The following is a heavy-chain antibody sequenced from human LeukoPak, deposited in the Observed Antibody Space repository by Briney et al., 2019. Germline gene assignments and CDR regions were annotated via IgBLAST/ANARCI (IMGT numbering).Heavy chain of an antibody. V-gene: IGHV3-21*01. Sequence: GGSLRLSCAASGFTFSSYSMNWVRQAPGKGLEWVSSISSSSSYIYYADSVKGRFTISRDNAKNSLYLQMNSLRAEDTAVYYCATRIAAAGTSYFDYWGQGTLVTVSS. D-gene: IGHD6-13*01. CDR3: ATRIAAAGTSYFDY. CDR1: GFTFSSYS. J-gene: IGHJ4*02. CDR2: ISSSSSYI.